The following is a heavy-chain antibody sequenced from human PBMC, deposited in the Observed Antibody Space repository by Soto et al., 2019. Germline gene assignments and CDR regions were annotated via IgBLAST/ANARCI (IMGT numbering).Heavy chain of an antibody. D-gene: IGHD4-17*01. J-gene: IGHJ4*02. CDR1: GGSIGTYF. CDR3: ARSYGDLPDY. CDR2: IYYSGST. V-gene: IGHV4-59*08. Sequence: QVQLQESDPGLVKPSETLSLNCSVSGGSIGTYFWGWIRQPPGKGLEWIGHIYYSGSTSYNPSLRSRVTISLDTSKNQFSLRLRSVSAADTAVYYCARSYGDLPDYWGQGTLVTVSS.